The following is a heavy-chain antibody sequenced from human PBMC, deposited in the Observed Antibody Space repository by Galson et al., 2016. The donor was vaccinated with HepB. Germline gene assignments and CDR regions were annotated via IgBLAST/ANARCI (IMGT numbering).Heavy chain of an antibody. CDR1: GGSISSGGYS. CDR2: IYHSGST. CDR3: ARGKVGISV. Sequence: TLSLTCAVSGGSISSGGYSWTWIRQPPGKGLECIGYIYHSGSTSYSPSLKSRVTISLDRSKNQFSLNLNSVTAADTAVYYCARGKVGISVWVQGTLVT. J-gene: IGHJ4*02. D-gene: IGHD6-13*01. V-gene: IGHV4-30-2*01.